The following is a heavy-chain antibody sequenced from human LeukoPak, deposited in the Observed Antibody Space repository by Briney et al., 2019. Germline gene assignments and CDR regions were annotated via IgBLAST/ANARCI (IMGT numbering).Heavy chain of an antibody. Sequence: SQTLSLTCALSGDSVSSHSAAWNWITQSPSRGLEWLGSTYYRSKWYNDYAVSVKSRITINPDTSKNQFSLQLNSVTPEDTAVYYCVRRVVAAAGTGAFDIWGQGTMVTVSS. CDR3: VRRVVAAAGTGAFDI. CDR2: TYYRSKWYN. D-gene: IGHD6-13*01. V-gene: IGHV6-1*01. CDR1: GDSVSSHSAA. J-gene: IGHJ3*02.